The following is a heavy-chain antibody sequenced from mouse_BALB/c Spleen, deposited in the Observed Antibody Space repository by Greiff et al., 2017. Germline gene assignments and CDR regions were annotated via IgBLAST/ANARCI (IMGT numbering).Heavy chain of an antibody. J-gene: IGHJ4*01. Sequence: EVKLVESGPGLVKPSQSLSLTCTVTGYSITSDYAWNWIRQFPGNKLEWMGYISYSGSTSYNPSLKSRISITRDTSKNQFFLQLNSVTTEDTATYYCAYTGYAMDYWGQGTSVTVSS. CDR2: ISYSGST. CDR3: AYTGYAMDY. V-gene: IGHV3-2*02. CDR1: GYSITSDYA. D-gene: IGHD1-1*01.